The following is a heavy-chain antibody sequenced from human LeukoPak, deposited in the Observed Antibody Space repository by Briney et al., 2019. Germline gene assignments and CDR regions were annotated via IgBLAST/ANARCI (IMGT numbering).Heavy chain of an antibody. CDR2: IYHSGST. D-gene: IGHD3-9*01. J-gene: IGHJ3*02. CDR1: GYSISSGYY. V-gene: IGHV4-38-2*02. Sequence: SETLSLTCTVSGYSISSGYYWGWIRQPPGKGLEWIGSIYHSGSTYYNPSLKSRVTISVDTSKNQFSLKLSSVTAADTAVYYCARAPSYYDILTGYYRGVGDAFDIWGQGTMVTVSS. CDR3: ARAPSYYDILTGYYRGVGDAFDI.